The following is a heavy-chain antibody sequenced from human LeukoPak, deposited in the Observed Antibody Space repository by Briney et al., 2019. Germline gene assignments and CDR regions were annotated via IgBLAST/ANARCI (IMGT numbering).Heavy chain of an antibody. V-gene: IGHV3-64*01. CDR3: ARVGPADTYYPSSGLDY. Sequence: PGRSLRLSCAASGFTFSRYSMHWVRQAPGKGLEFVSAISTNGHSTYYAKSVKGRFTISRDNSKNTLYLQMGSLRAEDMAVYYCARVGPADTYYPSSGLDYWGQGTLVTVSS. J-gene: IGHJ4*02. CDR1: GFTFSRYS. CDR2: ISTNGHST. D-gene: IGHD3-22*01.